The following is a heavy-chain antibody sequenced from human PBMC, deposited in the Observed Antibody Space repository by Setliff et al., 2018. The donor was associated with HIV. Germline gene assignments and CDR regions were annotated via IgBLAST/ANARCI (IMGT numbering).Heavy chain of an antibody. CDR3: GASQDSYSYLGYYYSGVNV. CDR2: ILPFLGMG. V-gene: IGHV1-69*10. J-gene: IGHJ6*02. D-gene: IGHD3-16*01. CDR1: GGTFRTSV. Sequence: KVSCKTSGGTFRTSVISWVRQAPGQGLEWVGGILPFLGMGDFAQKFQGRVTITADESTSTAYMELSSLRSDDTAVYYCGASQDSYSYLGYYYSGVNVWGQGTTVTVSS.